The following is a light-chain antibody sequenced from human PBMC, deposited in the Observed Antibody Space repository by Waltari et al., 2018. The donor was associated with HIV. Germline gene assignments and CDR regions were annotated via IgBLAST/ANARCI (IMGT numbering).Light chain of an antibody. Sequence: DIQLTQSPAILSASVGDRVTIICRPSKPIRSDLAWFEQKPGKAPKLLIFAASTLQTGVPQRFSGSGSGTQFTLTVTSLKPEDFATYFCQQHNSFPITFGGGTKV. J-gene: IGKJ4*01. CDR3: QQHNSFPIT. CDR1: KPIRSD. V-gene: IGKV1-9*01. CDR2: AAS.